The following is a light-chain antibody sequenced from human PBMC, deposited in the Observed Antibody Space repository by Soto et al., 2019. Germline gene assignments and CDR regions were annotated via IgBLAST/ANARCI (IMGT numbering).Light chain of an antibody. J-gene: IGKJ5*01. Sequence: DIQLTQSPFFLSAFVGDRVTITCRASQGIGSQLFWYQQKPGQAPNVLIYAASTLQSGVPSRFSGSVSGQVFTLTISSLQPEDFATYYCQQRENYPIIFGQGTRLQVK. CDR3: QQRENYPII. CDR2: AAS. CDR1: QGIGSQ. V-gene: IGKV1-9*01.